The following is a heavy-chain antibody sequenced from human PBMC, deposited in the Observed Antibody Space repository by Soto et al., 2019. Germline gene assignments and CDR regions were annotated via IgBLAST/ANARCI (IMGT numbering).Heavy chain of an antibody. V-gene: IGHV3-30-3*01. CDR1: GFTFSSYA. Sequence: QVQLVESGGGVVQPGRSLRLSCAASGFTFSSYAMHWVRQAPGKGLEWVAVISYDGSNKYYADSVKGRFTISRDNSKNTLYLQMNSLRAEDTAVYYCARALSDWFDPWGQGTLVTVSS. CDR3: ARALSDWFDP. J-gene: IGHJ5*02. CDR2: ISYDGSNK.